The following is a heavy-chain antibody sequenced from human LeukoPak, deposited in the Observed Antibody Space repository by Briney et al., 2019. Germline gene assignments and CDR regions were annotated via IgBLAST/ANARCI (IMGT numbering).Heavy chain of an antibody. J-gene: IGHJ4*02. D-gene: IGHD5-24*01. CDR3: AKDDAWLQYGD. CDR1: GFTFSSYA. Sequence: GGSLRLSCAASGFTFSSYAMHWVRQAPGKGREGVAVISYDGSNKYYADSVKGRFTISRDNSKNTLYLQMNSLRAEDTAVYYCAKDDAWLQYGDWGRGTLVTVSS. CDR2: ISYDGSNK. V-gene: IGHV3-30*04.